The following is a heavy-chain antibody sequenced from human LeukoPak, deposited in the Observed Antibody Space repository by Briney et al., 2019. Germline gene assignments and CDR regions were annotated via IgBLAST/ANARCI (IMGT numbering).Heavy chain of an antibody. CDR3: ATSISSSWFNYYYYGMDV. Sequence: ASVKVSCKASGYTFTSYDINWVRQATGQGLEWMGWMNPNSGNTGYAQKFQGRVTMTRNTSISTAYMELSSLRSEDTAVYYCATSISSSWFNYYYYGMDVWGQGTTVTVSS. CDR2: MNPNSGNT. J-gene: IGHJ6*02. V-gene: IGHV1-8*01. CDR1: GYTFTSYD. D-gene: IGHD6-13*01.